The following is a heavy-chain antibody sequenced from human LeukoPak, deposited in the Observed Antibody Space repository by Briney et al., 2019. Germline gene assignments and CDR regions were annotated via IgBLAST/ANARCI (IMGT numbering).Heavy chain of an antibody. D-gene: IGHD3-10*01. V-gene: IGHV3-30*02. CDR2: IRYDGSNK. CDR1: GFTFSSYG. Sequence: GGSLRLSCAASGFTFSSYGMHWVRQAPGKGLEWVAFIRYDGSNKYYADSVKGRFTISRDNSKNTLYLQMNSLRAEDTAVYYCAKGYYGSGSYGWFDYWGQGTLVTVSS. J-gene: IGHJ4*02. CDR3: AKGYYGSGSYGWFDY.